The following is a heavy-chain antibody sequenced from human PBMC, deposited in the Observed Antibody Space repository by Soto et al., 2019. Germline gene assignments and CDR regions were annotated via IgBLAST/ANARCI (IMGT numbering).Heavy chain of an antibody. CDR1: GFTFSSYA. CDR2: ISYDGSNK. Sequence: PGGSLRLSCAASGFTFSSYAMHWVRQAPGKGLEWVAVISYDGSNKYYADSVKGRFTISRDNSKNTLYLQMNSLRAEDTAVYYCVRHGGHCVSTACYTWAYGMDVWGQGTTVTVSS. J-gene: IGHJ6*02. D-gene: IGHD2-2*02. CDR3: VRHGGHCVSTACYTWAYGMDV. V-gene: IGHV3-30-3*01.